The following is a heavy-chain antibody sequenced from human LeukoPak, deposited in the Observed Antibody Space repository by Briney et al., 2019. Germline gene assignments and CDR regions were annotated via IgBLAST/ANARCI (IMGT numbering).Heavy chain of an antibody. Sequence: PSETLSLTCTVSGGSISSYYWNWIRQPPGKGLAWIGYIYYSGSTNYNPSLKSRVTISVDTSKNQFSLKLNSVTAGDTAVYYCARAKGGTARAYDAFDIWGQGTMVTVSS. CDR2: IYYSGST. V-gene: IGHV4-59*01. D-gene: IGHD1-26*01. CDR1: GGSISSYY. CDR3: ARAKGGTARAYDAFDI. J-gene: IGHJ3*02.